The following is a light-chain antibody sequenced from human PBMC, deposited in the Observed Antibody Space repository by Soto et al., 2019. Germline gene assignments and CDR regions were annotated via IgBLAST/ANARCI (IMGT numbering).Light chain of an antibody. CDR3: QQRCNWPQMT. CDR1: QSITSY. V-gene: IGKV3-11*01. Sequence: ARQSITSYLAWYQQKPGQAPRLLIYDVSNRATGIPARFSGSGYGTDFTLTMRCLESEYFAVYYCQQRCNWPQMTFGQGTRLEIK. CDR2: DVS. J-gene: IGKJ5*01.